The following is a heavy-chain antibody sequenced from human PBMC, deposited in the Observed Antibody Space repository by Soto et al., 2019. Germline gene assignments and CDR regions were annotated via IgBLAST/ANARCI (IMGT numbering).Heavy chain of an antibody. CDR1: GGSFSGYY. CDR3: ARGPRLRFLEWPGDYYMDV. Sequence: SETLSLTCAVYGGSFSGYYWSWIRQPPGKGLEWIGEINHSGSTNYNPSLKSRVTISVDTSKNQFSLKLSSVTAADTAVYYCARGPRLRFLEWPGDYYMDVWGKGTTVTVSS. J-gene: IGHJ6*03. V-gene: IGHV4-34*01. D-gene: IGHD3-3*01. CDR2: INHSGST.